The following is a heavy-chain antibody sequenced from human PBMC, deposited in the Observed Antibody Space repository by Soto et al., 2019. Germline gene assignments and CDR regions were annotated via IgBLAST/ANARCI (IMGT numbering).Heavy chain of an antibody. V-gene: IGHV1-8*01. CDR2: MNPNSGNT. CDR3: ARGGRGTVVNQYYYYYYYGMDV. Sequence: AASVKVSCKASGYTFTSYDINWVRQATGQGLEWMGWMNPNSGNTGYAQKFQGRVTMTRNTSISTAYMELSSLRSEDTAVYYCARGGRGTVVNQYYYYYYYGMDVWGQGTTVTVSS. D-gene: IGHD2-21*01. CDR1: GYTFTSYD. J-gene: IGHJ6*02.